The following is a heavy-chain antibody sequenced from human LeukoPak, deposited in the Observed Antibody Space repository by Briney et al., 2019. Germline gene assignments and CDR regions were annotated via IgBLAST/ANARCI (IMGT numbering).Heavy chain of an antibody. CDR2: ISYDGSNK. J-gene: IGHJ4*02. D-gene: IGHD5-24*01. CDR1: VFTFSSYA. CDR3: ARDYVETKGFDY. V-gene: IGHV3-30-3*01. Sequence: PGRSLRLSCAASVFTFSSYAMLWVRQAPGKGLEWVAVISYDGSNKYYADSVKGRFTISRDNSKNTLYLQMNSLRAEDTAVCYCARDYVETKGFDYWGQGTLVTVSS.